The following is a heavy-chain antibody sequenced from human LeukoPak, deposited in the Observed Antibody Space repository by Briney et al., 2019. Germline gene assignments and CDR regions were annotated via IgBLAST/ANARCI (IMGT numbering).Heavy chain of an antibody. Sequence: PGRSLRLSCAASGFTFDDYAMHWVRQAPGMGLEWVSGISWNSGSIGYADSVKGRFTISRDNAKNSLYLQMNSLRAEDMALYYCARGKYPRSERNYYFDYWGQGTLVTVSS. J-gene: IGHJ4*02. CDR1: GFTFDDYA. CDR2: ISWNSGSI. V-gene: IGHV3-9*03. CDR3: ARGKYPRSERNYYFDY. D-gene: IGHD2-2*01.